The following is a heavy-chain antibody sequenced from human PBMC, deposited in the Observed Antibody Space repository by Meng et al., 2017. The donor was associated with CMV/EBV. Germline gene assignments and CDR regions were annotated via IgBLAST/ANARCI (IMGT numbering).Heavy chain of an antibody. CDR2: IYTSGST. CDR1: GGSISSYY. V-gene: IGHV4-4*07. J-gene: IGHJ5*02. D-gene: IGHD2-15*01. Sequence: QLQGSAPALVKPSETLSITCTVSGGSISSYYWGWIRRPAGKGLEWIGRIYTSGSTNYNPSLKSRVTMSVDTSKNQFSLKLSSVTAADTAVYYCARSMVVAGDWFDPWGQGTLVTVSS. CDR3: ARSMVVAGDWFDP.